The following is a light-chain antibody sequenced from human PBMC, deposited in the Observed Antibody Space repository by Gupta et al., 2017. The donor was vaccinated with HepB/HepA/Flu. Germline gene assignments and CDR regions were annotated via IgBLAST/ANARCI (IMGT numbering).Light chain of an antibody. J-gene: IGLJ3*02. V-gene: IGLV5-45*02. Sequence: QAVVTQPSSLSASPGASPSLTCTLRSGINVGTYNIYWYQQKPGSPPHYLLRYKSDSDKQQGSGVPSRFSGSKDASANAGILLISRLQSEDEADYYCMIWHSSAWVFGGGTKLTVL. CDR1: SGINVGTYN. CDR3: MIWHSSAWV. CDR2: YKSDSDK.